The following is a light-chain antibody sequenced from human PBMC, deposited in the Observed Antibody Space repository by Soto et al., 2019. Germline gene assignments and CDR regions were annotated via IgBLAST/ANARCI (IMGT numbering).Light chain of an antibody. CDR2: EAS. J-gene: IGKJ5*01. V-gene: IGKV3-20*01. CDR1: QSVSSTY. CDR3: QQYGSSPIT. Sequence: EIVLTQSPATLSLSPGERATLSCRASQSVSSTYLAWYQQRPGQTPRLLIYEASTRATGIPDRFSGSGSGTDFSLTISGLEPEDFTVYYCQQYGSSPITFGQGTRLEIK.